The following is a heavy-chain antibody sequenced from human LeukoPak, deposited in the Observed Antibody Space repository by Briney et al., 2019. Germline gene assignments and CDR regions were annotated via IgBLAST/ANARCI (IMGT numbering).Heavy chain of an antibody. V-gene: IGHV4-59*01. D-gene: IGHD3-10*01. Sequence: KPSETLSLTCTVSAGSIRSYHWSWIRQSPGKGLEWIAYIHYSGRTNYNPSLKSRVTISVDPSKNQFSLRLSSVTAADTAVYYCACGSGWNDAFDFWGQGTMVTVSS. CDR1: AGSIRSYH. J-gene: IGHJ3*01. CDR2: IHYSGRT. CDR3: ACGSGWNDAFDF.